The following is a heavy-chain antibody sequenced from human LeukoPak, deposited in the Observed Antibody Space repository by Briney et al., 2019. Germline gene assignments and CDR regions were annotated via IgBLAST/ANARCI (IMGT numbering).Heavy chain of an antibody. Sequence: PGGSLRPSCTASGFTVVDYAMTWVRQAPGKGLEWVGFIRSNPYGGTTEYAASVKGRFTISRDDSKSISYLQMNSLKTEDTSVYYCNRGLLRAYCCQGTLVTVSS. CDR1: GFTVVDYA. CDR3: NRGLLRAY. CDR2: IRSNPYGGTT. V-gene: IGHV3-49*04. J-gene: IGHJ4*02. D-gene: IGHD2/OR15-2a*01.